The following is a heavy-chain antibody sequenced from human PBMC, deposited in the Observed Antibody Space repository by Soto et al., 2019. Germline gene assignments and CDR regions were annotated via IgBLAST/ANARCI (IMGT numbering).Heavy chain of an antibody. CDR3: ARDHGVCSSTSCPYYYGMDV. CDR1: GFTFSSYG. CDR2: IWYDGSNK. D-gene: IGHD2-2*01. J-gene: IGHJ6*02. V-gene: IGHV3-33*01. Sequence: GGSLRLSCAASGFTFSSYGMHWVRQAPGKGLEWVAVIWYDGSNKYYADSVKGRFTISRDNSKNTLYLQMNSLRAEDTAVYYCARDHGVCSSTSCPYYYGMDVWGQGTTVTVSS.